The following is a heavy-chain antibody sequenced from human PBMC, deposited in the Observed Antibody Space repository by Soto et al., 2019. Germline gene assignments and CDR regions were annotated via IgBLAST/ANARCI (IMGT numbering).Heavy chain of an antibody. J-gene: IGHJ3*02. V-gene: IGHV1-2*04. Sequence: GASVKVSCKASGYTFTGYYMHWVRQAPGQGLEWMGWINPNSGGTNYAQKFQGWVTMTRDTSISTAYMELSRLRSDDTAVYYCARGRNDWRPYDAFDIWGQGTMVTVSS. CDR1: GYTFTGYY. D-gene: IGHD1-1*01. CDR2: INPNSGGT. CDR3: ARGRNDWRPYDAFDI.